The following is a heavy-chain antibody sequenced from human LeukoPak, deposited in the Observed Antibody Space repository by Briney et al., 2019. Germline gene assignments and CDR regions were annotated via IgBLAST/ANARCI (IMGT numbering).Heavy chain of an antibody. D-gene: IGHD6-19*01. CDR2: VYYSGST. J-gene: IGHJ4*02. V-gene: IGHV4-61*01. Sequence: PSETLSLTCTVSGGSVSSDIYYWSWIRQPPGEGLEWIGYVYYSGSTNYNPSLKSRVAMSVDTSKNQISLRLSSVTAADTAVYYCATEQVSGSAWGFDYWGQGSLVTVSS. CDR1: GGSVSSDIYY. CDR3: ATEQVSGSAWGFDY.